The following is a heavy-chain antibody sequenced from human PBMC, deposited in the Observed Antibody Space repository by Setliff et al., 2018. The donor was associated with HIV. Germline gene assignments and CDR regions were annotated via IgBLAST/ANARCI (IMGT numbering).Heavy chain of an antibody. V-gene: IGHV1-18*01. CDR1: GYSFINYG. CDR3: ARARLQGIVTAVGPRDNCLDP. CDR2: ISAYTGHT. D-gene: IGHD2-21*02. J-gene: IGHJ5*02. Sequence: GASVKVSCKASGYSFINYGIAWVRPAPGQGLEWMGWISAYTGHTDYASRFLGRVTLTTDTSTSTAYMELRSLSSDDTAVYFCARARLQGIVTAVGPRDNCLDPWGQGTRVTVSS.